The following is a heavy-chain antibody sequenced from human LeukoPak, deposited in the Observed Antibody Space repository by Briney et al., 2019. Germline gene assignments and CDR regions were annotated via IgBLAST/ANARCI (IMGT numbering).Heavy chain of an antibody. Sequence: NPSETLSLTCTVSGGSISSYYWSWIRQPPGKGLEWIGYIYYSGSTNYNPSLKSRVTISVDTSKNQSSLQLSSVTAADTAVYYCARSSKYYYDSSGYYYFDYWGQGTLVTVSS. D-gene: IGHD3-22*01. J-gene: IGHJ4*02. CDR3: ARSSKYYYDSSGYYYFDY. CDR1: GGSISSYY. CDR2: IYYSGST. V-gene: IGHV4-59*01.